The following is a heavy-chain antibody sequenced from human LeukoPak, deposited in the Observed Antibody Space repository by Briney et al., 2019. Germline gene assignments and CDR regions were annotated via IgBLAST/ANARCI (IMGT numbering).Heavy chain of an antibody. J-gene: IGHJ4*02. V-gene: IGHV3-15*01. Sequence: ETLSLTCSVSGGSISSDYWSWIRQPPGKGLEWVGRIKSKTDGGTTDYAAPGKGRFTIARDDSKNTLYLQMNSLKTEDTAVYYCTTSSPLIRDYWGQGTLATVSS. CDR1: GGSISSDY. CDR2: IKSKTDGGTT. CDR3: TTSSPLIRDY.